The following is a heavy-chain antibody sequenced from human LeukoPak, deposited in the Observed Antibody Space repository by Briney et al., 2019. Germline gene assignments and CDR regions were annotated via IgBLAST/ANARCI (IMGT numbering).Heavy chain of an antibody. J-gene: IGHJ4*02. CDR2: INEPGTWP. CDR1: GFTLSNYW. CDR3: VRSFSGSIEY. Sequence: PGGSLRLSCAASGFTLSNYWVHWVRQAPGEGLVWVWRINEPGTWPTYEDTVRGRFTISRDNAKNTVSLHMKNLRAEDAAVDYCVRSFSGSIEYWGQGTLVTVSS. D-gene: IGHD3-22*01. V-gene: IGHV3-74*03.